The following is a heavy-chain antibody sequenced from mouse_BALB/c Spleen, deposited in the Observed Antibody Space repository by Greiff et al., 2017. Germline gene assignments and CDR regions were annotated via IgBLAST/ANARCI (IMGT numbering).Heavy chain of an antibody. J-gene: IGHJ4*01. Sequence: QVQLKQSGPGLVAPSQSLSITCTVSGFSLTGYGVNWVRQPPGKGLEWLGMIWGDGSTDYNSALKSRLSISKDNSKSQVFLKMNSLQTDDTARYYCARDGGRYYYGSSYYAMDYWGQGTSVTVSS. D-gene: IGHD1-1*01. CDR1: GFSLTGYG. CDR3: ARDGGRYYYGSSYYAMDY. CDR2: IWGDGST. V-gene: IGHV2-6-7*01.